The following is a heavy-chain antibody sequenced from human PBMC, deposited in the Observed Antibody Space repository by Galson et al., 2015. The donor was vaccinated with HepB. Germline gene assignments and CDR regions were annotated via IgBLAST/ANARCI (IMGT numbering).Heavy chain of an antibody. CDR1: GFTFSNYA. J-gene: IGHJ4*02. Sequence: SLRLSCAASGFTFSNYAMHWVRQAPGKGLKYTSAISSNGDDTYYADSVKGRFTISRDNSKNTLYLQMGSLRTEDTAVYYCVRGGGGYSFGWVSHYWGQGILVTVSS. V-gene: IGHV3-64D*06. CDR3: VRGGGGYSFGWVSHY. CDR2: ISSNGDDT. D-gene: IGHD5-18*01.